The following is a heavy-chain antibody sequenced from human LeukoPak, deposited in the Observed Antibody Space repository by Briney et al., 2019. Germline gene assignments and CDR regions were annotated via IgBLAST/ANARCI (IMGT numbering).Heavy chain of an antibody. V-gene: IGHV3-48*01. CDR2: ISSSSSTI. CDR1: GVTFISYS. J-gene: IGHJ6*02. CDR3: ARDLGYCSSTSCYKSGMDV. Sequence: GGSLRLSCAASGVTFISYSMNWVRQAPGKGLEWVSYISSSSSTIYYADSVKGRFTISRDNAKNSLYLQMNSLRAEDTAVYYCARDLGYCSSTSCYKSGMDVWGQGTTVTVSS. D-gene: IGHD2-2*02.